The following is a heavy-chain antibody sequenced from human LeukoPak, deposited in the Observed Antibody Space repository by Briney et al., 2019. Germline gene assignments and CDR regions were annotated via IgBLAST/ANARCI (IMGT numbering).Heavy chain of an antibody. CDR2: IIPILGIA. V-gene: IGHV1-69*04. Sequence: SVKVSCKASGGTFSSYAISWVRQAPGQGLEWMGRIIPILGIANYAQKFQGRVTITADKSTSTAYMELSSLRSENTAVYYCARDPLYDSSGYYYYWGQGTLVTVSS. CDR1: GGTFSSYA. D-gene: IGHD3-22*01. J-gene: IGHJ4*02. CDR3: ARDPLYDSSGYYYY.